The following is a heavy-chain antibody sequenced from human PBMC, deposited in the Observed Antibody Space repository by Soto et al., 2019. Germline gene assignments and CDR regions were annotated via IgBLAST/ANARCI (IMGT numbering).Heavy chain of an antibody. V-gene: IGHV4-59*08. Sequence: SETLSLTCTVSGGSISSYYWSWIRQPPGKGLEWIGYIYYSGRNNYNPPLKSRVTISLDTSKNQFSLKLSSVTAADTAVYYCARSPLSSYGYWYFHHWGQGTLVTVSS. CDR1: GGSISSYY. J-gene: IGHJ1*01. CDR2: IYYSGRN. D-gene: IGHD5-18*01. CDR3: ARSPLSSYGYWYFHH.